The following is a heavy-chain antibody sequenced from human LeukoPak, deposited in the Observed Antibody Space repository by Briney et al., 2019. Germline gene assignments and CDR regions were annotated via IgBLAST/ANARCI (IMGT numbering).Heavy chain of an antibody. D-gene: IGHD6-13*01. J-gene: IGHJ4*02. CDR1: GGSISSYY. CDR2: IYYTGST. Sequence: SETLSLTCTVSGGSISSYYWSWIRQPPGKGREWIGYIYYTGSTNYNPSLKSRVTISVDTSESQFSLKLSSVTAADTAVYYCARQSRGAAAGNDYWGQGTLVTVSS. CDR3: ARQSRGAAAGNDY. V-gene: IGHV4-59*08.